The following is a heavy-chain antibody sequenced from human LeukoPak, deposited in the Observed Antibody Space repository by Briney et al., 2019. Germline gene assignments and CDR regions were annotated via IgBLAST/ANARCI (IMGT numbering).Heavy chain of an antibody. J-gene: IGHJ4*02. CDR1: GFTFSSYS. CDR2: FSTRSGTI. D-gene: IGHD4-17*01. Sequence: GGSLRLSCAASGFTFSSYSMNWVRQAPGKGLEWVPYFSTRSGTISYADSVKGRFAISRDNAKNSLYLQMNSLRDEDTAVYYCARDQDYGFDYWGQGTLVTVSS. CDR3: ARDQDYGFDY. V-gene: IGHV3-48*02.